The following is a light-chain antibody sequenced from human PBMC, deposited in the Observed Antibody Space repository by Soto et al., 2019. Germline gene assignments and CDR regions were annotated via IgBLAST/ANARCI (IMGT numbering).Light chain of an antibody. J-gene: IGKJ1*01. CDR1: QSVSSK. V-gene: IGKV3-15*01. CDR3: QQYNSWLWT. Sequence: EIVMTQSPATLSVSAGERATLSCRASQSVSSKLAWYQQKPGQAPRLLIYGASTRATGIPARFSGSGSGTEFTLIISSMQSEDSAVYYCQQYNSWLWTFGQGTKV. CDR2: GAS.